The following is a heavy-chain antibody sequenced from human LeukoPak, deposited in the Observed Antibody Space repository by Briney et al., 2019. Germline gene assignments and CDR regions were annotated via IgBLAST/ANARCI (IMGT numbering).Heavy chain of an antibody. D-gene: IGHD1-14*01. V-gene: IGHV4-59*12. CDR3: ARVRDPGYNFFDY. CDR1: GGSITSYY. Sequence: PAETLSLTCTVSGGSITSYYWAWLRQPPGKGLEWIGYLYYSGYSNYNPSLKSRVTMSLDTSKNQFSLKLSSVTAADTAVYYCARVRDPGYNFFDYWGQGTLVTVSS. J-gene: IGHJ4*02. CDR2: LYYSGYS.